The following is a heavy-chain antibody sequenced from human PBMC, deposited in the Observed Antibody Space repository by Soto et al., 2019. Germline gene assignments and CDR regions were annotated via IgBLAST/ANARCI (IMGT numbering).Heavy chain of an antibody. Sequence: QVQLQESGPGLVKPSETLSLTCTVSGGSISSYYWSWIRQPPGKGLEGIGYIYYSGSTNYNPSLKSRVTISVDTSKNQFSLKLSSVTAADTAVYYCARGGIAAAPGYCDYWGQGTLVTVSS. D-gene: IGHD6-13*01. CDR2: IYYSGST. CDR1: GGSISSYY. V-gene: IGHV4-59*01. J-gene: IGHJ4*02. CDR3: ARGGIAAAPGYCDY.